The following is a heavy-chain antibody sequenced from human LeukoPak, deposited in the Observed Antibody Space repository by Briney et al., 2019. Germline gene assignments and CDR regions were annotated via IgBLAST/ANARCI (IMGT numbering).Heavy chain of an antibody. CDR3: ARGRSGVSGNDSPFDY. V-gene: IGHV3-21*01. CDR1: GFTLSTYS. J-gene: IGHJ4*02. CDR2: ISTSSSYI. Sequence: GGSLRLSCAASGFTLSTYSMNWVRQAPGKGLEWVASISTSSSYIYYADSLKGRFTISRDNAKKSQYLQMNSLRAEDTAVYYCARGRSGVSGNDSPFDYWGQGTLVTVSS. D-gene: IGHD5-12*01.